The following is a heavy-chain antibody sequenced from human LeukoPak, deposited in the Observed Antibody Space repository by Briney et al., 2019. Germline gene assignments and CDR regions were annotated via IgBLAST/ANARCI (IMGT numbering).Heavy chain of an antibody. CDR3: ARAFILPEDYYYGMDV. V-gene: IGHV4-59*01. CDR1: GGSISSYY. Sequence: SETLSLTCTVSGGSISSYYWSWIRQPPGKGLEWIGYIYYSGSTNYNPSLKSRVTISVDTSKNQFSLKLSSVTAADTAVYYCARAFILPEDYYYGMDVWGQGTTVTVSS. J-gene: IGHJ6*02. D-gene: IGHD1-14*01. CDR2: IYYSGST.